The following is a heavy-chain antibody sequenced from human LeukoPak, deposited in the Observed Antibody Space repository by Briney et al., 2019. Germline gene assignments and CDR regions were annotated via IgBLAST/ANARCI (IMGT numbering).Heavy chain of an antibody. CDR2: ISGGGDTT. CDR3: SKQRSEVVVAATNY. CDR1: GFTFSSYA. V-gene: IGHV3-23*01. D-gene: IGHD2-15*01. Sequence: GGSLRLSCAASGFTFSSYAMTWVRQAPGNGLEWVSSISGGGDTTYYADSVRGRFTISRDNSKHTLSVPMNNLSAEDTAVYYCSKQRSEVVVAATNYWGQGTLVTVSS. J-gene: IGHJ4*02.